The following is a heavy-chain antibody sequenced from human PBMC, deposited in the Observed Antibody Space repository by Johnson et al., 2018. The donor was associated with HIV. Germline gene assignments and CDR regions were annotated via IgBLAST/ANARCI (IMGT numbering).Heavy chain of an antibody. J-gene: IGHJ3*02. CDR3: AREGSWDAFDI. D-gene: IGHD6-13*01. V-gene: IGHV3-7*01. CDR2: IKQDGSEK. Sequence: VQLVESVGGLVQPGGSLRLSCAASGFTFSSYWMTWVRQAPGKGLEWVANIKQDGSEKYYVDSVKGRFTISRDNTKNSLYLQMNSLRAEDTAVYYCAREGSWDAFDIWCQGTMVTVSS. CDR1: GFTFSSYW.